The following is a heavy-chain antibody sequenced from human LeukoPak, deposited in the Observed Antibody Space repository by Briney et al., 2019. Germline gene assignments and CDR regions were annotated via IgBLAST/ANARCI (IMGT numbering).Heavy chain of an antibody. Sequence: PSETLSLTCTVSGGSISSYYWSWIRQPPGKGLEWIGYIYYSGSTNYNPSLKSRVTISVDTSKNQFSLKLSSVTAADTAVYYCAGSMVRGVIKLDYWGQGTLVTVSS. V-gene: IGHV4-59*01. CDR1: GGSISSYY. CDR2: IYYSGST. D-gene: IGHD3-10*01. J-gene: IGHJ4*02. CDR3: AGSMVRGVIKLDY.